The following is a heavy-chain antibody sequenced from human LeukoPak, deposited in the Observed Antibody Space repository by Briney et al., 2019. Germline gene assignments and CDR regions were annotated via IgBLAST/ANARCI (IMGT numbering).Heavy chain of an antibody. Sequence: GGSLRLSCAASGFTFSSYTMNWVRQAPGKGLEWVSSITSSSSYIPHADSVKGRFTIDRDNAKNSLYLQMNSLRAEDTAVYYCARAPDQFSGSGWYESLYYFDYWGQGNLVTVSS. CDR3: ARAPDQFSGSGWYESLYYFDY. J-gene: IGHJ4*02. CDR1: GFTFSSYT. V-gene: IGHV3-21*01. D-gene: IGHD6-19*01. CDR2: ITSSSSYI.